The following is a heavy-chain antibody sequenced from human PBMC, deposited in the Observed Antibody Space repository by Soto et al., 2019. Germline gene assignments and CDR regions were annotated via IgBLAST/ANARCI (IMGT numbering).Heavy chain of an antibody. CDR1: GFTFSTYW. J-gene: IGHJ4*02. CDR2: INSDGSST. D-gene: IGHD2-21*02. V-gene: IGHV3-74*01. CDR3: ARAYCGGDCYGDY. Sequence: EVQLVESGGGLVQLGGSLRLSCAASGFTFSTYWMYWVRQAPGKGLVWVSRINSDGSSTTYADSVKGRFTISRDNAKNTLYLQMNSLRAEDTAVYYCARAYCGGDCYGDYWGQGILVTVSS.